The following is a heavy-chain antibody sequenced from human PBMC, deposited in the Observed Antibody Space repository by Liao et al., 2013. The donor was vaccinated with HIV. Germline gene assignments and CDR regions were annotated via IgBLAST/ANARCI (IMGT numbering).Heavy chain of an antibody. J-gene: IGHJ4*02. CDR2: INHSGST. CDR1: GGSFSGYY. CDR3: ARDSRGSYYDY. Sequence: QVQLQQWGAGLLKPSETLSLTCAVYGGSFSGYYWSWIRQPPGKGLEWIGEINHSGSTNYNPSLKSRVTISVDTSKNQFSLKLSSVTAADTAVYYCARDSRGSYYDYWGQGTLVTVSS. V-gene: IGHV4-34*01. D-gene: IGHD1-26*01.